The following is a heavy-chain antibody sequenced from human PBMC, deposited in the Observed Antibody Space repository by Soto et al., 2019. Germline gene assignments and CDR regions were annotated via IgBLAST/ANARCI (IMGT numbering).Heavy chain of an antibody. J-gene: IGHJ3*02. V-gene: IGHV3-23*01. CDR2: ITASEGTT. CDR3: AKCMQAYWNYDAHHI. CDR1: GFTFSSYS. Sequence: LSCAASGFTFSSYSMSWVRQAPGKGVEWVAHITASEGTTYYADSVKGRFTISRDTSTNTLYLQMNSLRAEDTALYYCAKCMQAYWNYDAHHIWGQGTMVTVSS. D-gene: IGHD1-7*01.